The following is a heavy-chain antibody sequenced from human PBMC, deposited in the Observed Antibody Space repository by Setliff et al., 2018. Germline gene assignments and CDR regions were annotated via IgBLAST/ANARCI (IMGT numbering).Heavy chain of an antibody. V-gene: IGHV3-11*01. D-gene: IGHD1-1*01. CDR2: ISGISSTT. Sequence: PGGSLRLSCAASGFSFSDYYMMWIRQAPGKGLEWVSYISGISSTTYYADSVKGRFTISRDNSKNTLSLQMNSLRAEDTAVYYCAKSNLERSDYWGQGTLVTVSS. CDR1: GFSFSDYY. CDR3: AKSNLERSDY. J-gene: IGHJ4*02.